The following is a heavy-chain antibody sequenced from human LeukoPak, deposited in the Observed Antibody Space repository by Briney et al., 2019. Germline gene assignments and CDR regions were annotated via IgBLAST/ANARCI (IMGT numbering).Heavy chain of an antibody. J-gene: IGHJ4*02. CDR1: GGSISSSSYY. CDR3: ARSARIAARPQNFDY. V-gene: IGHV4-39*01. D-gene: IGHD6-6*01. CDR2: IYNGEST. Sequence: PSETLSLTCTVSGGSISSSSYYWGWIRQPPGKGLEWIGNIYNGESTYYNPSLKSRLTISVDTSKNQFSLKLRSVTAADTAVYFCARSARIAARPQNFDYWGQGTLVPVSS.